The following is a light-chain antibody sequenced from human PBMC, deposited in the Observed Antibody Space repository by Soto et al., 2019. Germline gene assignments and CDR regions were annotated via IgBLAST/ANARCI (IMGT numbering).Light chain of an antibody. V-gene: IGLV2-14*03. CDR2: DVS. CDR1: SSDVGGSKY. J-gene: IGLJ1*01. CDR3: SSYGGSSSALSV. Sequence: QSALTQPASVSGSPGQSITISCTGTSSDVGGSKYVSWYQQHPGQAPKLMIYDVSNRPSGISDRFSGSKSGYTASLTISGLQTEDEADYYCSSYGGSSSALSVFGTGTKFTVL.